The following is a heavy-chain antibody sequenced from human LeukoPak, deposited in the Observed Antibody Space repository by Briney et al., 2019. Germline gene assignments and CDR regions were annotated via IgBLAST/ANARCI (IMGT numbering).Heavy chain of an antibody. CDR2: ISYGGSNK. CDR1: GFTFNNYA. V-gene: IGHV3-30-3*01. Sequence: GGSLRLSCAASGFTFNNYAMYWVRQAPGKGLEWVALISYGGSNKYYADSVQGRFTISRDNSKNTLYLQMNSLRAEDTAVYYCTRVALVQLERKYFDYWGQGTLVTVSS. CDR3: TRVALVQLERKYFDY. J-gene: IGHJ4*02. D-gene: IGHD1-1*01.